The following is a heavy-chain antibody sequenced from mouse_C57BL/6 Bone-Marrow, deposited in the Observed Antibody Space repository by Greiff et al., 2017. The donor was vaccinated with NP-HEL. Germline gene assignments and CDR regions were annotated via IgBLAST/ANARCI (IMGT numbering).Heavy chain of an antibody. J-gene: IGHJ1*03. Sequence: VQLQQSGPELVKPGASVKISCKASGYSFTGYYMNWVKQSPEKSLEWIGEINPSTGGTTYNQKFKAKATLTVDKSSSTAYMQLKSLTSEDSAVYYCARYLSTVVAEWYFDVWGTGTTVTVSS. CDR3: ARYLSTVVAEWYFDV. CDR2: INPSTGGT. D-gene: IGHD1-1*01. CDR1: GYSFTGYY. V-gene: IGHV1-42*01.